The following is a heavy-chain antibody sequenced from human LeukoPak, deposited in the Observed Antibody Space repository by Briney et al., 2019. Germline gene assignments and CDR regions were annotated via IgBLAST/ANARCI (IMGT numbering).Heavy chain of an antibody. CDR1: GFTFSSYG. Sequence: GGSLRLSCAASGFTFSSYGMHWVRQAPGKGLEWVAVVSYDGSNKYYADSVKGRFTISRDNSKNTLYLQMNSLRAEDTAVYYCAKDKPMMSGSYYGIFDYWGQGTLVTVSS. V-gene: IGHV3-30*18. D-gene: IGHD1-26*01. J-gene: IGHJ4*02. CDR3: AKDKPMMSGSYYGIFDY. CDR2: VSYDGSNK.